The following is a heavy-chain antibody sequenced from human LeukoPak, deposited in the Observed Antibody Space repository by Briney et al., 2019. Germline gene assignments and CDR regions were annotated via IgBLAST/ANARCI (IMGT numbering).Heavy chain of an antibody. D-gene: IGHD6-19*01. Sequence: PSETLSLTCTVSGGSISSYYWSWIRQPAGKGLEWIGRIYTSGSTNYNPSLKSRVTMSVDTSKNQFSLKLSSVTAADTAVYYCAREGGSSGWYYFDYWGQGTLVTVSS. CDR3: AREGGSSGWYYFDY. J-gene: IGHJ4*02. CDR2: IYTSGST. V-gene: IGHV4-4*07. CDR1: GGSISSYY.